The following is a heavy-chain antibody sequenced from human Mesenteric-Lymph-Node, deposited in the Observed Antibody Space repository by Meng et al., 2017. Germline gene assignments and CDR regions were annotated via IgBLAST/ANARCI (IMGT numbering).Heavy chain of an antibody. J-gene: IGHJ4*02. V-gene: IGHV6-1*01. CDR2: TYYKSKWYN. Sequence: QVQLQQSGPGLVKPSQTLSLTCAISGDSVSTNSAAWNWIRQSPSGGLEWLGRTYYKSKWYNDYAESVKSRITINPDTSKNQFSLQLTSVTPEDAAVYYCGRGYYFDYWGQGTLVTVSS. CDR3: GRGYYFDY. CDR1: GDSVSTNSAA. D-gene: IGHD5-12*01.